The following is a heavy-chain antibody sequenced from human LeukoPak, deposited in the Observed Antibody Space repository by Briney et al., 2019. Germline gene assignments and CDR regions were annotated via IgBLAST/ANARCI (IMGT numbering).Heavy chain of an antibody. J-gene: IGHJ2*01. CDR2: IYYSGST. Sequence: SETLSLTCTVSGVSISSSNSYWSWIRQPPGKGLEWIGYIYYSGSTNYNPSLKSRVIISVDTSKNQFSLKLSSVTAADTAVYYCARGPPPGYNSGWIDWYFDLWGRGTLVTASS. CDR1: GVSISSSNSY. D-gene: IGHD6-19*01. V-gene: IGHV4-61*01. CDR3: ARGPPPGYNSGWIDWYFDL.